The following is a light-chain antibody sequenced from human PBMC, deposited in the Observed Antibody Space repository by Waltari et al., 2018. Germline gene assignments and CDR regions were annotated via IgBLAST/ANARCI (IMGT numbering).Light chain of an antibody. Sequence: DIVMTQSPLSLPVTPGEPASISCRSSQSLLHSIGYNYLDWYLQKPGQSPQLLIYLGSNRASGVPDRFSGSGSGTDFTLKISRVEAEDVAVYYCMQALQAPITFGQGTRLEIK. J-gene: IGKJ5*01. V-gene: IGKV2-28*01. CDR3: MQALQAPIT. CDR1: QSLLHSIGYNY. CDR2: LGS.